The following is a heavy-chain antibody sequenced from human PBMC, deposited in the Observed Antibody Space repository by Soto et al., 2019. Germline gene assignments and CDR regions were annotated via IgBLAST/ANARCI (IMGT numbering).Heavy chain of an antibody. CDR2: IYPGDSDT. D-gene: IGHD6-6*01. CDR3: ARETARHDAFDS. J-gene: IGHJ3*02. V-gene: IGHV5-51*07. CDR1: GYLFTRYW. Sequence: GYSLKLSCTGSGYLFTRYWIGWVHQMPGKGLEWMGIIYPGDSDTRYSPSFQGQVTISADKSISTAYLQWSSLKASDTAMYYCARETARHDAFDSWGQGTMVTVSS.